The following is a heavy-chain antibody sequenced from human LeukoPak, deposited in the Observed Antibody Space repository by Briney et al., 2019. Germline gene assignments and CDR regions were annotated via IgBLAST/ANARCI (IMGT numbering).Heavy chain of an antibody. Sequence: GASVKVSCKASGYTFTGYYIHWVRQAPGQGLEWMGWINPNSGGTNYAQKFQGRVTMTRDTSITTAYMELSRLIPDDTAVYYCARGLTDEHQLILHWFDPWGQGTLVTVSS. CDR3: ARGLTDEHQLILHWFDP. J-gene: IGHJ5*02. CDR1: GYTFTGYY. CDR2: INPNSGGT. V-gene: IGHV1-2*02. D-gene: IGHD2-2*01.